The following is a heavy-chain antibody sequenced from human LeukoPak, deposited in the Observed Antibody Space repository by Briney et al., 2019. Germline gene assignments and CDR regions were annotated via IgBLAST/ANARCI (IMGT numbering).Heavy chain of an antibody. V-gene: IGHV3-23*01. CDR2: ISGSGGST. Sequence: GGSLRLSCAASGFTFSSYGMHWVRQAPGKGLEWVSAISGSGGSTYYADSVKGRFTISRDNSKNTLYLQMNSLRAEDTAVYYCARAVVTLFDYWGQGTLVTVSS. CDR1: GFTFSSYG. CDR3: ARAVVTLFDY. J-gene: IGHJ4*02. D-gene: IGHD4-23*01.